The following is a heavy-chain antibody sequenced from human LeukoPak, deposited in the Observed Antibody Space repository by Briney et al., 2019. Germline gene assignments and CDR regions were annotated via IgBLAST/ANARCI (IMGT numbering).Heavy chain of an antibody. CDR2: IYTSGST. V-gene: IGHV4-61*02. J-gene: IGHJ3*02. CDR1: GGSISSGSHY. CDR3: ARGHRGYCTSTSCDAFDI. D-gene: IGHD2-2*01. Sequence: SQTLSLTCTVSGGSISSGSHYWSWIRQPAGKGLEWIGRIYTSGSTNYNPSLKSRVTISVDTPKNQFSLKLNSVTAADTAVYYCARGHRGYCTSTSCDAFDIWGQGTMVTVSS.